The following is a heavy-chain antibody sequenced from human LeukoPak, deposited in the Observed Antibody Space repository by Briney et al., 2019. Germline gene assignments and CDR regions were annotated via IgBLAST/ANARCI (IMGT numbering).Heavy chain of an antibody. J-gene: IGHJ4*02. Sequence: GGSLGLSCAASAFTFRNYAMHWLRQAPGKGLEWVAVIASDGNDKHLADSVKGRFTISRDNSRNTLYLQMNSLRTEDTAVYYCAKDGAMAAAGYYFDYWGQGTPVTVSS. D-gene: IGHD6-13*01. CDR3: AKDGAMAAAGYYFDY. V-gene: IGHV3-30*18. CDR1: AFTFRNYA. CDR2: IASDGNDK.